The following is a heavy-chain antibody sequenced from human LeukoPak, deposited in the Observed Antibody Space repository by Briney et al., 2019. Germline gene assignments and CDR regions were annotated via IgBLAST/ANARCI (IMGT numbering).Heavy chain of an antibody. CDR3: ASTSGYSSSYYPPFDF. CDR1: GDSISSSNW. CDR2: ISHSGTT. Sequence: PSETLSLTCAVSGDSISSSNWWNWVRQPPGKGLEWIGEISHSGTTLYNPSLKSRVTISIDKSKNQVSLTLSSVTAADTAVYYCASTSGYSSSYYPPFDFWGQGTLVTVSS. D-gene: IGHD6-13*01. J-gene: IGHJ4*02. V-gene: IGHV4-4*02.